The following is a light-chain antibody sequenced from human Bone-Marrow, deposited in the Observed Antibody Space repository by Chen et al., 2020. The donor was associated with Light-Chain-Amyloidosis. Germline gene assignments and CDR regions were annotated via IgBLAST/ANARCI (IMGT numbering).Light chain of an antibody. CDR2: GNT. CDR3: QTYANATHV. V-gene: IGLV1-40*01. Sequence: QSVLTQPPSVSGAPGQKVTILCTGSSSTIGAGNDVHWYQQLPGTTPTILIYGNTNRLSGVPSRFSGSKSGTSASLVISGLQPDDEADYHCQTYANATHVFGTGTKVIVL. CDR1: SSTIGAGND. J-gene: IGLJ1*01.